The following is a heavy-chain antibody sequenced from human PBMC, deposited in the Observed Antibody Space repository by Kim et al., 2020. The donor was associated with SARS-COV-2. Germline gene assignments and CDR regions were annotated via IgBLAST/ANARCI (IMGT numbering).Heavy chain of an antibody. J-gene: IGHJ5*02. V-gene: IGHV5-51*01. D-gene: IGHD3-10*01. Sequence: GESLKISCKGSGYSFTSYWIGWVRQMPGKGLEWMGIIYPVDSDTRYSPSFQVQVTISADKSISTAYLQWSSLKASDTAMYYCAWGRAELWFGLLFARWFDPWGQGTLVTVSS. CDR2: IYPVDSDT. CDR3: AWGRAELWFGLLFARWFDP. CDR1: GYSFTSYW.